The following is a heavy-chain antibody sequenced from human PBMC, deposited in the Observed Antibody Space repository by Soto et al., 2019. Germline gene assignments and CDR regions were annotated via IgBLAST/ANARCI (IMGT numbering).Heavy chain of an antibody. Sequence: QDQLVQTGVEVKKPGASVKFSCKASGYSFTNYGITWVRQAPGQGVEWMGWISAYNGNTNDAQKFQGRVTMTTDASTSTAYLELRRLRSDDTAVYYCARDRGVAPPVAGNTHYYYYMDVWGKGTTVTVSS. V-gene: IGHV1-18*01. J-gene: IGHJ6*03. CDR1: GYSFTNYG. CDR3: ARDRGVAPPVAGNTHYYYYMDV. CDR2: ISAYNGNT. D-gene: IGHD6-19*01.